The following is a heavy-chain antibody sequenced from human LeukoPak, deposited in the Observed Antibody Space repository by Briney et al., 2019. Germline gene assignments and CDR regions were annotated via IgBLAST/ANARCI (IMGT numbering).Heavy chain of an antibody. CDR3: ARVGGQYWFDP. CDR2: IYPASGGT. Sequence: ASVKLCCKAAGYTFTAYYLYWVREAPGQGLEWIGWIYPASGGTNYAQKFQGRITMTSDTSITTAYMELSRLRSDDTAVYYCARVGGQYWFDPWGQGTLVTVSS. D-gene: IGHD3-16*01. J-gene: IGHJ5*02. CDR1: GYTFTAYY. V-gene: IGHV1-2*02.